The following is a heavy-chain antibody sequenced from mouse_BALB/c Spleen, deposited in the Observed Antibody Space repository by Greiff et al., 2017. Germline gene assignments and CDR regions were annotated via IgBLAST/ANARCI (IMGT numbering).Heavy chain of an antibody. Sequence: EVHLVESGGGLVQPGGSRKLSCAASGFTFSSFGMHWVRQAPEKGLEWVAYISSGSSTIYYADTVKGRFTISRDNPKNTLFLQMTSLRSEDTAMYYCAGCYGAYYAMDYWGQGTSVTVSS. J-gene: IGHJ4*01. CDR2: ISSGSSTI. V-gene: IGHV5-17*02. CDR3: AGCYGAYYAMDY. CDR1: GFTFSSFG. D-gene: IGHD1-2*01.